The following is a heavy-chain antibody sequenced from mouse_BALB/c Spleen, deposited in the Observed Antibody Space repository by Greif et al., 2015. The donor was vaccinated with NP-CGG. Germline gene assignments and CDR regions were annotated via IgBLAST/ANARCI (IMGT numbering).Heavy chain of an antibody. J-gene: IGHJ4*01. CDR3: ARQFPFYAMDY. CDR1: GYTFSSYW. Sequence: QVHVKQSGAELMKPGASVKISCKATGYTFSSYWIEWVKQRPGHGLEWIGEILPGSGSTNYNEKFKGKATFTADTSSNTAYMQLSGLTSEDSAVYYCARQFPFYAMDYWGQGTSVTVSS. V-gene: IGHV1-9*01. CDR2: ILPGSGST.